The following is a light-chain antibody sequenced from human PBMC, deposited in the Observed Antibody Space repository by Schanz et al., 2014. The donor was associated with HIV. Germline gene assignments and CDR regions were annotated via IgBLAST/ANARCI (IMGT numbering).Light chain of an antibody. CDR2: ATS. J-gene: IGKJ1*01. V-gene: IGKV3-20*01. CDR3: QQYGSSPRT. CDR1: QSVGGSQ. Sequence: EIVLTQSPGRLSLSPGERATLSCRASQSVGGSQLAWFQLKRGQPPRLLIYATSFRAVGIPDRFSGSGSETDFTLTISGLEPEDFAVYYCQQYGSSPRTFGQGAKVEIK.